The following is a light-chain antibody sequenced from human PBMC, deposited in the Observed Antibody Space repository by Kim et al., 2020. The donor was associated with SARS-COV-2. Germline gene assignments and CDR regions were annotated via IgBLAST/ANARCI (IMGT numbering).Light chain of an antibody. CDR3: CSYAGSNTPLYV. V-gene: IGLV2-11*01. CDR2: DVN. J-gene: IGLJ1*01. Sequence: SVTISCSGTNSDVGGYNSVSWYQEHPGEAPKLIIYDVNKRPSGVPIRVSGSKSGSTVSLTISGLQAGDEGDYFCCSYAGSNTPLYVFGTGTKVTVL. CDR1: NSDVGGYNS.